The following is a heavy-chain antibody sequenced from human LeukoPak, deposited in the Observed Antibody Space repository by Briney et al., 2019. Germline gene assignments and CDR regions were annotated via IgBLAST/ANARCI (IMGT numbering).Heavy chain of an antibody. CDR3: ARQQRVRGKWFDP. J-gene: IGHJ5*02. Sequence: ASVKVSSKASGYTFTSYGISWVRQAPGQGLEWMGWISAYNGNTNYAQKLQGRVTMTTDTSTSTAYMELRSLRSDDTAVYYCARQQRVRGKWFDPWGQGTLVSVSS. CDR2: ISAYNGNT. V-gene: IGHV1-18*01. D-gene: IGHD6-13*01. CDR1: GYTFTSYG.